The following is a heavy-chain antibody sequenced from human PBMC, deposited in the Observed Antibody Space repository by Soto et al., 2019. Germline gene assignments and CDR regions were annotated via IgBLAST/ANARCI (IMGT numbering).Heavy chain of an antibody. CDR3: ARLNSNYYYYGIDV. J-gene: IGHJ6*02. CDR2: IDPGDSYT. D-gene: IGHD3-22*01. V-gene: IGHV5-10-1*01. CDR1: GYSFTTYW. Sequence: GESLKISCKGSGYSFTTYWIGWVRQMPGEGLEWMGRIDPGDSYTNYSASFQGHVTISADKSISNAYLQWSSLKASDTAMYYCARLNSNYYYYGIDVWGQGTTVTVSS.